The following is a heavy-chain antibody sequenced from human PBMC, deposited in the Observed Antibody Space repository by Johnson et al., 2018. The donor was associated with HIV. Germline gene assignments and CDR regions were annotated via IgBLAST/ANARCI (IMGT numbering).Heavy chain of an antibody. Sequence: QVQLVESGGCLVKPGGSLRLSCAASGFTFSDYYMSWIRQAPGKGLEWISYISGSGSTIYYADSVKGRFTISRDNSKNTLYLQMSSLRAEDTAVYYCARSTGWGRCDAFDIWGQGTMVTVSS. CDR2: ISGSGSTI. CDR3: ARSTGWGRCDAFDI. V-gene: IGHV3-11*04. D-gene: IGHD3-16*01. CDR1: GFTFSDYY. J-gene: IGHJ3*02.